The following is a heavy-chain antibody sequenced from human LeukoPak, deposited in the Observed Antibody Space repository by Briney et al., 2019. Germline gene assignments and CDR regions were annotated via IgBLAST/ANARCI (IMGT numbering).Heavy chain of an antibody. CDR1: GYTFTGYY. D-gene: IGHD6-13*01. Sequence: GSVKLSCTASGYTFTGYYMQWVRQAPGQGLEWMGWINPKSGGTNYAQKFQGRVTMTRDTSISTAYMELSRLSADDTAVYYCAPSSSDYFDYWGQGTLVTVSS. J-gene: IGHJ4*02. V-gene: IGHV1-2*02. CDR2: INPKSGGT. CDR3: APSSSDYFDY.